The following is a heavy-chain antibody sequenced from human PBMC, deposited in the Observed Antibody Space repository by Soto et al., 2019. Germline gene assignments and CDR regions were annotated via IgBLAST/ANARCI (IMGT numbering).Heavy chain of an antibody. CDR2: ISSSSSTI. CDR1: GFTFSSYS. D-gene: IGHD3-9*01. V-gene: IGHV3-48*01. CDR3: ARESYYDILTGYYRVDYYYYMDV. Sequence: PGGSLRLSCAASGFTFSSYSMNWVRQAPGKGLEWVSYISSSSSTIYYADSVKGRFTTSRDNAKNSLYLQMNSLRAEDTAVYYCARESYYDILTGYYRVDYYYYMDVWGKGTTVTVSS. J-gene: IGHJ6*03.